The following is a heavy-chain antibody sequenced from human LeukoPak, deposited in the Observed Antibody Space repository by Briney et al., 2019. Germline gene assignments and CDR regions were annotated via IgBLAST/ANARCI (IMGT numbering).Heavy chain of an antibody. Sequence: GGSLRLSCAASGFTFSSYGMHWVRQAPGKGLEWVAVIWYDGSNKYYADSVKGRFTISRDNSKNTLYLQMNSLRAEDTAVYYCARAPTYYYDSSGYYYTDYWGQGTLVTVSS. CDR2: IWYDGSNK. D-gene: IGHD3-22*01. CDR3: ARAPTYYYDSSGYYYTDY. V-gene: IGHV3-33*01. CDR1: GFTFSSYG. J-gene: IGHJ4*02.